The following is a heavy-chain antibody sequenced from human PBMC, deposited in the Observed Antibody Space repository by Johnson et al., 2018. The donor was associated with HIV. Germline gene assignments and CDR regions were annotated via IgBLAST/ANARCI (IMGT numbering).Heavy chain of an antibody. CDR3: AKVDTAMVNAFDI. J-gene: IGHJ3*02. CDR2: IRYDGSNK. V-gene: IGHV3-30*02. Sequence: QVQLVESGGGVVQPGGSLRLSCAASGFTFGSYGMHWVRQAPGKGLEWVAFIRYDGSNKYYADSVKGRFTISRDNSKNTLYLHMNRLRAEDTAVYYCAKVDTAMVNAFDIWGQGTIVSVSS. D-gene: IGHD5-18*01. CDR1: GFTFGSYG.